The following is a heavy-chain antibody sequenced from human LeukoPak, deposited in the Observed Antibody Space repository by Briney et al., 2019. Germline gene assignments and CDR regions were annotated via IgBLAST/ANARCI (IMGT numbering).Heavy chain of an antibody. CDR2: INHSGST. D-gene: IGHD3-16*01. V-gene: IGHV4-34*01. Sequence: SETLSLTCAVYGGSFSGYYWSWIRQPPGKGLEWIGEINHSGSTYYNPSLKSRVSISVDTSKNQFSLKLSSVTAADTAVYYCARHYGPWGQGTLVTVSS. CDR3: ARHYGP. CDR1: GGSFSGYY. J-gene: IGHJ5*02.